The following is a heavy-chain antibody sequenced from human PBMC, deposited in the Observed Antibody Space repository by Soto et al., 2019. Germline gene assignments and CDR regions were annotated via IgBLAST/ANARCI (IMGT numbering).Heavy chain of an antibody. V-gene: IGHV1-69*02. CDR1: GGTFSSYT. Sequence: SVKVSCKASGGTFSSYTISWVRQAPGQGLEWMGRIIPILGIANYAQKFQGRVTITADKSTSTAYMELSSLRSEDTAVYYCSRKKTSSSWDYGDDYWSQGTLVTVSS. J-gene: IGHJ4*02. CDR2: IIPILGIA. CDR3: SRKKTSSSWDYGDDY. D-gene: IGHD6-13*01.